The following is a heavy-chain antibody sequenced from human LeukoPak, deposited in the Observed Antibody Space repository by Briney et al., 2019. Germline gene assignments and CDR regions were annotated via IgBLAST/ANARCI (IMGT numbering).Heavy chain of an antibody. Sequence: PGGSLRLSCAASGFTFSSYAMSWVRQAPGKGLEWVSAISGSGGSTYYADSVKGRFTISRDNSKNTLYLQMNSLRAEDTAVYYCAKDVNVYCGGDCYSQPDYWGQGTLVTVSS. CDR1: GFTFSSYA. V-gene: IGHV3-23*01. CDR3: AKDVNVYCGGDCYSQPDY. J-gene: IGHJ4*02. CDR2: ISGSGGST. D-gene: IGHD2-21*02.